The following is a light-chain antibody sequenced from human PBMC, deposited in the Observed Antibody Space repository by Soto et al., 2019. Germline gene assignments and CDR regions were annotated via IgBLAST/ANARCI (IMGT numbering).Light chain of an antibody. J-gene: IGKJ2*01. CDR3: QQYGRSLYT. V-gene: IGKV3-20*01. CDR1: QSVSSSH. CDR2: GAS. Sequence: EIVLTQSPGTLSLSPGERATLSCRASQSVSSSHLAWYQQKPGQAPRLLIYGASSRATGIPDRFSGSGSGTDFTLTISRLEPEDFAVYYCQQYGRSLYTFGQGTKLEIQ.